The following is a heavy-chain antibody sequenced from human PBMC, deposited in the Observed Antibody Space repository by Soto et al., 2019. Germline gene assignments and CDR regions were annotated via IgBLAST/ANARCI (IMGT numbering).Heavy chain of an antibody. J-gene: IGHJ6*02. CDR2: INPSGGRA. D-gene: IGHD6-13*01. CDR1: GYTFTSYY. V-gene: IGHV1-46*01. CDR3: ALSAAPGSGRRMDV. Sequence: ASVKVSCKSSGYTFTSYYIHWVRQAPGQGLEWMGIINPSGGRATYAQTFQGRVTMTSDTSSSTVYMELGSLISEDMAVYYCALSAAPGSGRRMDVWGQGTTDTVSS.